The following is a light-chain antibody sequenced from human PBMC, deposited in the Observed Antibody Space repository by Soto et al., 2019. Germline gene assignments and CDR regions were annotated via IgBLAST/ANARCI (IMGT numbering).Light chain of an antibody. J-gene: IGKJ1*01. CDR2: DAS. CDR3: PQYNSYST. Sequence: DIQMTQSPSTLSASVGDRVTITCRASQSISSWLAWYQRKPGKAPKLLIYDASTLESGVPSRFSGSGSGTEFTVTISSLQPVDFATYYCPQYNSYSTFGQGTKVEIK. V-gene: IGKV1-5*01. CDR1: QSISSW.